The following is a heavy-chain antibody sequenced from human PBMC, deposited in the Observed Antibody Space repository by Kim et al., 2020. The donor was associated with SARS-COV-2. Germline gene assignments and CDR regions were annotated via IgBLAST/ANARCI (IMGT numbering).Heavy chain of an antibody. CDR2: IKSKTDGGTT. D-gene: IGHD1-26*01. J-gene: IGHJ6*02. CDR1: GFTFSNAW. V-gene: IGHV3-15*01. CDR3: TTGYIVGAKYYYYGMDV. Sequence: GGSLRLSCAASGFTFSNAWMSWVRQAPGKGLEWVGRIKSKTDGGTTDYAAPVKGRFTISRDDSKNTLYLQMNSLKTEDTAVYYCTTGYIVGAKYYYYGMDVWGQGTTVTVSS.